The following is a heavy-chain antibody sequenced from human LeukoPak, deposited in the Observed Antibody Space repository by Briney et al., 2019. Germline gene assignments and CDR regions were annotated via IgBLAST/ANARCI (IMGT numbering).Heavy chain of an antibody. V-gene: IGHV4-61*02. CDR2: IYTSGST. CDR3: ARTITVAGKYYFDY. CDR1: GVSISSDSYY. J-gene: IGHJ4*02. D-gene: IGHD6-19*01. Sequence: PSETLSLTCTVSGVSISSDSYYWSWIRQPAGKGLEWIGRIYTSGSTNYNPSLKSRVTISVDTSKNQFSLTLSSVTAADTAVYYCARTITVAGKYYFDYWGQGTLVTVSS.